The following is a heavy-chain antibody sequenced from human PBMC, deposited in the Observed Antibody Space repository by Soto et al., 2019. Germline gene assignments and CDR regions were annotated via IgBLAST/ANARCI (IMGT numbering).Heavy chain of an antibody. V-gene: IGHV3-23*01. CDR2: ISGSGGDT. D-gene: IGHD3-3*01. J-gene: IGHJ4*02. CDR1: GFTFTSYA. Sequence: EVQLLESGGGLVQPGGPLRLSCSASGFTFTSYAMSWVRQAPGKGLEWVSGISGSGGDTKSADSVKGRFTISRDNFKNMLYLQMNSLRAEDTAVYYCAKHDFWTLYNTGLDSWGQGTLVTVSS. CDR3: AKHDFWTLYNTGLDS.